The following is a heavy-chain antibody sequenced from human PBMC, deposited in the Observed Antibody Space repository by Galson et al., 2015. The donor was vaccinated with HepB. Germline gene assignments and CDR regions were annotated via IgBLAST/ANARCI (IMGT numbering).Heavy chain of an antibody. CDR3: ARNGCTNGVCSGPWLFDP. J-gene: IGHJ5*02. CDR1: GYTFTSYG. D-gene: IGHD2-8*01. Sequence: SVKVSCKASGYTFTSYGISWVRQAPGQGLEWMGWISAYNGNTNYAQKLQGRVTMTTDTSTSTAYMELRSLRSDDTAVYYCARNGCTNGVCSGPWLFDPWGQGTLVTVSS. CDR2: ISAYNGNT. V-gene: IGHV1-18*01.